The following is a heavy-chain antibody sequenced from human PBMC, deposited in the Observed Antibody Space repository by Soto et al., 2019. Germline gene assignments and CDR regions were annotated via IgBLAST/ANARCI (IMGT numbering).Heavy chain of an antibody. CDR1: GFTFSSYA. D-gene: IGHD2-15*01. Sequence: EVQLLESGGGLVQPGGSLRLSCAASGFTFSSYAMSWVRQAPGKGLEWVSAMSGSGGSTYYADSVKGRFTISRDNSKNTLYPQMNSLRAVDTAVYYCAKDAAIVVVVASSPYYLDYWGQGTLVTVSS. V-gene: IGHV3-23*01. CDR2: MSGSGGST. J-gene: IGHJ4*02. CDR3: AKDAAIVVVVASSPYYLDY.